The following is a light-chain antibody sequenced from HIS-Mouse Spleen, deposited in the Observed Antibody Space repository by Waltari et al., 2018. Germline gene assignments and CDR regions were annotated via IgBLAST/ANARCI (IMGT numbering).Light chain of an antibody. CDR2: EDS. CDR3: YSTDSSGNWV. J-gene: IGLJ3*02. Sequence: SYELTQPPSVSVSPGQTARITCPGDALPKKYAYWYQQNSGQAPVLVIYEDSKRPSGIPERFSGSSSGTMATLTISGAQVEDEADYYCYSTDSSGNWVFGGGTKLTVL. V-gene: IGLV3-10*01. CDR1: ALPKKY.